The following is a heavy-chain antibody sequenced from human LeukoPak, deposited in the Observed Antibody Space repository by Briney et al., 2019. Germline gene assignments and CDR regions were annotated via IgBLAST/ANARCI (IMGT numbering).Heavy chain of an antibody. CDR3: ARDYRTGYSSGWYGGWWFDP. D-gene: IGHD6-19*01. CDR1: GDSVSSNSAA. J-gene: IGHJ5*02. V-gene: IGHV6-1*01. CDR2: TYYRAKWYN. Sequence: SQTLSLTFAISGDSVSSNSAAWNWIRQSPARGLEWLGSTYYRAKWYNDYAVSVKSRITIHPDTSKNQFSLQLSSVTAADTAVYYCARDYRTGYSSGWYGGWWFDPWGQGTLVTVSS.